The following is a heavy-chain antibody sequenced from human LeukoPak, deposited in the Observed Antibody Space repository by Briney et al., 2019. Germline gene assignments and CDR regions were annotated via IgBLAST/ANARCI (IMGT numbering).Heavy chain of an antibody. CDR2: LNRNGDIT. CDR1: GFTFDDYG. D-gene: IGHD3-16*01. V-gene: IGHV3-20*01. J-gene: IGHJ4*02. Sequence: PGGSLRLSCAASGFTFDDYGMSWVRQAPGKGLEWVSGLNRNGDITGYADSVKGRFIISRDNAKNSLYLQRNSLRAEDTALYHCARKGVGGELGGFDYWGQGTLVTVSS. CDR3: ARKGVGGELGGFDY.